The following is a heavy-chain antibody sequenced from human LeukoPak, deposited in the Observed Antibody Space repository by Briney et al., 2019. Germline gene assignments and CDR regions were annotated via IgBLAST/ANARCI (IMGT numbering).Heavy chain of an antibody. V-gene: IGHV3-74*01. J-gene: IGHJ5*02. Sequence: GGSLRLSCATSGFTFSSYWMHWVRQAPGKGLVWVSRINTDASSTFYADSVKGRFTISRDNAKNTLYLQMNSLRAEDTAVYYCAKDLVMGAVPAAMINWFDPWGQGTLVTVSS. CDR2: INTDASST. D-gene: IGHD2-2*01. CDR1: GFTFSSYW. CDR3: AKDLVMGAVPAAMINWFDP.